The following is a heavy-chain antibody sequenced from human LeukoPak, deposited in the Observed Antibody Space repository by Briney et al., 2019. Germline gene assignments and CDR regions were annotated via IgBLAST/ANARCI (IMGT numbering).Heavy chain of an antibody. CDR1: GFTFSSYG. J-gene: IGHJ4*02. V-gene: IGHV3-30*02. D-gene: IGHD3-22*01. CDR3: AKDRYYYDSSGHFDY. Sequence: GGSLRLSCAASGFTFSSYGLHWVRQAPGKGLEWVAFIRYDGSNKYYADSVKGRFTISRDNSKNTLYLQMNSLRAEDTAAYYCAKDRYYYDSSGHFDYWGQGTLVTVSS. CDR2: IRYDGSNK.